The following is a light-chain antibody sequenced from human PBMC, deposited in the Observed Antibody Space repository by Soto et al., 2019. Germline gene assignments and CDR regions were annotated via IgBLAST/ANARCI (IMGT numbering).Light chain of an antibody. J-gene: IGKJ1*01. Sequence: EIVLTQSPGTLSLSPGERATLSCRASQSVSSSYLAWYQQKPGQAPRLLIYGASSRATGIPDRFSGSGSGTDFPLTISRLEPEDFAVYYCQQCGSSPWTFGKGPKVKIK. V-gene: IGKV3-20*01. CDR2: GAS. CDR3: QQCGSSPWT. CDR1: QSVSSSY.